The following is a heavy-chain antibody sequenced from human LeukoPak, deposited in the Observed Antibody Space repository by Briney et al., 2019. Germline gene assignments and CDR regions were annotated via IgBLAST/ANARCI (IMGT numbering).Heavy chain of an antibody. CDR2: INHSGST. D-gene: IGHD3-10*01. Sequence: PSETLSLTCAVYGGSFSGYYWSWIRQPPGKGLEWIGEINHSGSTNYNPSLKSRVTISVDTSKNQFSLKLSSVTAADTAVYYCARGLANWVSGYYGSGSPYYFDYWGQGTLVTVSS. J-gene: IGHJ4*02. V-gene: IGHV4-34*01. CDR3: ARGLANWVSGYYGSGSPYYFDY. CDR1: GGSFSGYY.